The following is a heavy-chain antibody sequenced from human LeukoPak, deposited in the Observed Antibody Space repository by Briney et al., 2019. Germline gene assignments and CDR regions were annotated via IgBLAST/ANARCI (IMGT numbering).Heavy chain of an antibody. V-gene: IGHV5-51*01. J-gene: IGHJ4*02. Sequence: GESLKISCKGSGYNFTSYWIGWVRQVPGKGLEWMGIIYPGDSDTRYSPSFQGQVTISADKSISTAYLQWSSLKASDTAMYYCARTYCISTSCYKTDFDYWGQGTLVTVSS. CDR2: IYPGDSDT. CDR1: GYNFTSYW. D-gene: IGHD2-2*02. CDR3: ARTYCISTSCYKTDFDY.